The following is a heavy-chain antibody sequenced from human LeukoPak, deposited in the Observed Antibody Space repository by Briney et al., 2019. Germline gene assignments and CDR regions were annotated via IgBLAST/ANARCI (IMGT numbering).Heavy chain of an antibody. J-gene: IGHJ4*02. CDR3: ARLEMATAFDY. V-gene: IGHV3-21*01. CDR2: ISSSSSYI. Sequence: GGSLRLSCAASGFTFSSYSMDWVRQAPGKGLEWVSSISSSSSYIYYADSVKGRFTISRDNAKNSLYLQMNSLRAEDTAVYYCARLEMATAFDYWGQGTLVTVSS. CDR1: GFTFSSYS. D-gene: IGHD5-24*01.